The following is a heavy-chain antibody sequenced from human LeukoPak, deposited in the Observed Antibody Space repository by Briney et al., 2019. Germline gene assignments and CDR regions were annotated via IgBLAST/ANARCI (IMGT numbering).Heavy chain of an antibody. CDR3: ARHGAYCFDY. Sequence: SETLSLTCAVYGGSFSGYYWSWIRQSPGRGLEWIAEIKYSGSTKYNPSLKSRVTILGDTSRNQFSLKLSSVTAADTAVYYCARHGAYCFDYWGQGMLVTVSS. J-gene: IGHJ4*02. D-gene: IGHD2-15*01. CDR2: IKYSGST. CDR1: GGSFSGYY. V-gene: IGHV4-34*01.